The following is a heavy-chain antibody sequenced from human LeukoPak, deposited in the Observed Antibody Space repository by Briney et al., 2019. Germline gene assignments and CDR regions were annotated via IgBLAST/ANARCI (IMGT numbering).Heavy chain of an antibody. Sequence: TLSLTCTVSGGSISSGSYYWSWIRQPAGKGLEWIGRIYTSGSTNYNPSLKSRVTISVDTSKNQFSLKLSSVTAADTAVYYCAREGATGGTYNWFDPWGQGTLVTVSS. D-gene: IGHD1-1*01. CDR1: GGSISSGSYY. J-gene: IGHJ5*02. V-gene: IGHV4-61*02. CDR2: IYTSGST. CDR3: AREGATGGTYNWFDP.